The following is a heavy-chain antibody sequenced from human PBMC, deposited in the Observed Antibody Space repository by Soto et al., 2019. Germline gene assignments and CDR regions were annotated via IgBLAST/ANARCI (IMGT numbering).Heavy chain of an antibody. D-gene: IGHD1-1*01. CDR3: ARDFKATNEAWAFDY. CDR2: ISHKGTT. V-gene: IGHV4-4*02. J-gene: IGHJ4*01. Sequence: QVHLQESGPGLVEPSETLSLTCAVSGGSVISSDWWNWVRQPPGKGLEWIGEISHKGTTIYNPSLNSRVTMSVDESKNHFSLKLTSVTAADTAVYYCARDFKATNEAWAFDYWGHEILVTVSS. CDR1: GGSVISSDW.